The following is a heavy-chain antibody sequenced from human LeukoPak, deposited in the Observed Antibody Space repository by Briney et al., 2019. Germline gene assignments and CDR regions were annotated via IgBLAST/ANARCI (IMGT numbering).Heavy chain of an antibody. V-gene: IGHV3-21*01. J-gene: IGHJ4*02. CDR3: ARDSYSNYFDY. CDR1: GFTFSSYS. Sequence: GGSLRLSCAASGFTFSSYSMNWVRQAPGKGLEWVSSISSSSSYKYYADSVKGRFTISRDNAKNSLYLQMNSLRAEDTAVYYCARDSYSNYFDYWGQGTLVTVSS. D-gene: IGHD4-11*01. CDR2: ISSSSSYK.